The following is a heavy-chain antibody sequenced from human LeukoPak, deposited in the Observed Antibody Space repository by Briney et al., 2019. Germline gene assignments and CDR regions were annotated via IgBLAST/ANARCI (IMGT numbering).Heavy chain of an antibody. CDR1: GGSISSGGYY. V-gene: IGHV4-30-4*08. D-gene: IGHD4-17*01. J-gene: IGHJ6*02. CDR2: IYYSGST. CDR3: ARDYGDYADKNGMDV. Sequence: SETLSLTCTVSGGSISSGGYYWSWIRQPPGKGLEWIGYIYYSGSTYYNPSLKGRVTISLDTSNNQFSLKLESVTAADTAVYYCARDYGDYADKNGMDVWGQGTTVIVSS.